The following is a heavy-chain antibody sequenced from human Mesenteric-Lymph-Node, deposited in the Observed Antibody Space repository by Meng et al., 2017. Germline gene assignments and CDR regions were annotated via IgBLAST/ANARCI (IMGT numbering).Heavy chain of an antibody. J-gene: IGHJ5*02. CDR2: IYYSGST. D-gene: IGHD6-6*01. V-gene: IGHV4-39*01. CDR1: GDSISGNSYY. CDR3: ARGNEYSSSPWFDP. Sequence: QLQLQESGPRLVRPSETLSITCSVSGDSISGNSYYWGWIRQPPGKGLEWIGSIYYSGSTYYNPSLKSRLTISVDTSMNRFSLKLRFVTAADTAVYYCARGNEYSSSPWFDPWGQGTLVTVSS.